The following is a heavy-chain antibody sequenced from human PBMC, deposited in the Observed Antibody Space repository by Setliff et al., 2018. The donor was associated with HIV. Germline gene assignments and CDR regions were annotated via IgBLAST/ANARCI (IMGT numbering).Heavy chain of an antibody. V-gene: IGHV1-3*04. CDR2: INSYNDDT. CDR1: GYTFSNYA. J-gene: IGHJ4*01. Sequence: GASVKVSCKASGYTFSNYAMHWVRQAPGQRLEWIGWINSYNDDTRYSQKFQGRVTITKSTSATTVYMELSSLKSEDTAVYYCARGRGPSRFDYWGQGTLVTVSS. CDR3: ARGRGPSRFDY.